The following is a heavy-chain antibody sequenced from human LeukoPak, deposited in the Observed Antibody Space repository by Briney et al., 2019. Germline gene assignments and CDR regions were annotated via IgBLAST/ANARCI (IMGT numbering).Heavy chain of an antibody. J-gene: IGHJ5*02. CDR1: GGSISSGGSY. CDR3: ARAAGTTFIWFDP. D-gene: IGHD1-7*01. V-gene: IGHV4-31*03. CDR2: IYYSGST. Sequence: SETLSLTCTVSGGSISSGGSYWSWIRQHPGKGLEWIGYIYYSGSTYYNPSLKSRVTISVDTSKNQFSLKLSSVTAADTAVYYCARAAGTTFIWFDPWGQGTLVTVSS.